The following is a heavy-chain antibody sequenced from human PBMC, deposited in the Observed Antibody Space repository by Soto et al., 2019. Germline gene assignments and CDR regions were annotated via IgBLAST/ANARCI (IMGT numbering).Heavy chain of an antibody. V-gene: IGHV3-23*01. D-gene: IGHD3-10*01. CDR3: AKDYGSGSPQRHNWFDP. CDR2: ISGSGGST. Sequence: PGGSLRLSCAASGFTFSSYAMSWVRQAPGKGLEWVSAISGSGGSTYYADSVKGRFTISRDNSKNTLYLQMNSLRAEDTAVYYCAKDYGSGSPQRHNWFDPWGQGTLVTVSS. J-gene: IGHJ5*02. CDR1: GFTFSSYA.